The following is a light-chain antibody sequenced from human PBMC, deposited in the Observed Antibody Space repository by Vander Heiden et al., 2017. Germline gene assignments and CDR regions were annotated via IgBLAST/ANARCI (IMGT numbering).Light chain of an antibody. CDR3: YSTDSSGNQRV. CDR1: ALRQKY. CDR2: EDN. Sequence: SSELPQPPSVSVSPGPTARITFSVDALRQKYTYWYQQKSGQAPVMVIKEDNKRPAGIPDRFSGSSSGTGATLTISGAQGEDEADYYCYSTDSSGNQRVFGTGTKVTVL. V-gene: IGLV3-10*01. J-gene: IGLJ1*01.